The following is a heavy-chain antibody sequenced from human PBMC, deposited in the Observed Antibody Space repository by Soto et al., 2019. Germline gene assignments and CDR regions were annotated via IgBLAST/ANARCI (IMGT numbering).Heavy chain of an antibody. Sequence: EVQLVESGGGLVQPGGSLRLSCAASGFTVSSNYMSWVRQAPGKGLEWVSVIYSGGSTYYADSVKGRFTISRDNFKNTLDLQMNSPVDEYTTVYYCARRNYDYCYDSMDVWGKGTTVTVSS. V-gene: IGHV3-66*04. CDR3: ARRNYDYCYDSMDV. D-gene: IGHD3-16*01. J-gene: IGHJ6*03. CDR2: IYSGGST. CDR1: GFTVSSNY.